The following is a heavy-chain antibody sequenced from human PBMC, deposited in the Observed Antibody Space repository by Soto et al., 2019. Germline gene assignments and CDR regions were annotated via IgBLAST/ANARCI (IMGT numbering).Heavy chain of an antibody. CDR2: IKEDGSEK. CDR1: GFTFSNYW. CDR3: ATDLYQLPTMKYYYYGMDV. J-gene: IGHJ6*02. D-gene: IGHD2-2*01. Sequence: GGSLRLSCAASGFTFSNYWMSWVRQAPGKRLEWVANIKEDGSEKYYVDSVKGRFTISRDNAKNSLLLQMNSLRAEDTAVYYCATDLYQLPTMKYYYYGMDVWGQGTTVTVSS. V-gene: IGHV3-7*03.